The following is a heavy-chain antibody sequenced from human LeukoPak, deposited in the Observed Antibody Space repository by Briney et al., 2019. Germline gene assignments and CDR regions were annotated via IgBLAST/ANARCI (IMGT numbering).Heavy chain of an antibody. D-gene: IGHD5-18*01. V-gene: IGHV4-39*01. CDR2: IYYSGST. CDR3: ARQKDSYGRVYYYYYYYMDV. J-gene: IGHJ6*03. CDR1: GGSISSSSYY. Sequence: SETLSLTCTVSGGSISSSSYYWGWIRQPPGKGLEWIGSIYYSGSTYYNPSLKSRVTISVDTSKNQFSLKLSSVTAADTAVYYCARQKDSYGRVYYYYYYYMDVWGKGTTVTVSS.